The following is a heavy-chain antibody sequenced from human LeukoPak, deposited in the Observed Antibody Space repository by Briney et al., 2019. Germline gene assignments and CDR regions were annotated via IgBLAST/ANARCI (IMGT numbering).Heavy chain of an antibody. CDR1: GGTFISYA. CDR2: IIPIFGTA. Sequence: ASVTVSFKASGGTFISYASSWVRQAPGQGLEWMGGIIPIFGTANYAQKFQGRVTITTDESTSTAYMELSSLRSEDTAVYYCASGLSDYSNYDWGQGTLVTVSS. D-gene: IGHD4-11*01. J-gene: IGHJ4*02. V-gene: IGHV1-69*05. CDR3: ASGLSDYSNYD.